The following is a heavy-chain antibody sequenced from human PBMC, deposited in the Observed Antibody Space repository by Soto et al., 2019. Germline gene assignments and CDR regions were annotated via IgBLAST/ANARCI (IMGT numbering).Heavy chain of an antibody. CDR2: IWFDGSDK. J-gene: IGHJ3*02. Sequence: GGSLRLSCAASGFTFSSYGMHWVRQAPGKXLEWVALIWFDGSDKYYADSVKGRFTISRDNSKNTLYLQMNSLRADDTAVYYCARLYCSSTSCYSVGAFDIWGQGTMVTV. CDR1: GFTFSSYG. CDR3: ARLYCSSTSCYSVGAFDI. V-gene: IGHV3-33*01. D-gene: IGHD2-2*01.